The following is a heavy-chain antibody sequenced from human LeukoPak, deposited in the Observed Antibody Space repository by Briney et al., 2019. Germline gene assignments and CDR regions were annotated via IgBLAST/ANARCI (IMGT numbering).Heavy chain of an antibody. CDR2: ISGSSNTI. CDR3: ARAVTTVTRGGLVFDY. Sequence: GGSLRLSCAASGFTFSSYSMNWVRQSPGKGLEWVSYISGSSNTIYYADSVKGRFTISGDNAKNSLYLQMNSLRDEDTAVYYCARAVTTVTRGGLVFDYGGQGTLVTVSS. J-gene: IGHJ4*02. D-gene: IGHD4-17*01. CDR1: GFTFSSYS. V-gene: IGHV3-48*02.